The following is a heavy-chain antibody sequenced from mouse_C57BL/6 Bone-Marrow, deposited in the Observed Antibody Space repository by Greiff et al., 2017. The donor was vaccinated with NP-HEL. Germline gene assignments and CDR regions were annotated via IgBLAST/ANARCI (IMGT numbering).Heavy chain of an antibody. CDR1: GYTFTSYW. J-gene: IGHJ2*01. CDR3: AREWVYFDY. Sequence: QVQLQQPGAELVRPGTSVKLSCQASGYTFTSYWMHWVKQRPGQGLEWIGVIDPSDSYTNYNQKFKGKATLTVDTSSSTAYMQLSSLTSEDSAVYYCAREWVYFDYWGQGTTLTVSS. V-gene: IGHV1-59*01. CDR2: IDPSDSYT.